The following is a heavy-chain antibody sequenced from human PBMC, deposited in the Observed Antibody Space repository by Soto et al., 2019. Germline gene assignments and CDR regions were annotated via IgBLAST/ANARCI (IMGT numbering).Heavy chain of an antibody. Sequence: KPSETLCIACSLYSSSVNNRYYWGCIRQPPGKGLEWIASIYNSGSTHYNPSLKSRATISVDTSNNQFSLRLSSVTAADTAVYYCARNTSGRYFDCWGQGTMVTVSS. V-gene: IGHV4-38-2*02. J-gene: IGHJ4*02. CDR3: ARNTSGRYFDC. CDR2: IYNSGST. D-gene: IGHD6-19*01. CDR1: SSSVNNRYY.